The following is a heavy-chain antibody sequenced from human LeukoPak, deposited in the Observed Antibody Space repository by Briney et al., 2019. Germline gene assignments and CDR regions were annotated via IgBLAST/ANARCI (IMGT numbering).Heavy chain of an antibody. V-gene: IGHV5-51*01. D-gene: IGHD3-3*01. Sequence: GESLKISCKGSGYSFTSYWIDWVRQMPGKGLEWMGSIYPGDSEIRYSPSFQGQVTISADKSISTAYLQWGSLKASDTAMYYCARTAKYYDFWSGYLYFDYWGQGTLVTVSS. CDR1: GYSFTSYW. J-gene: IGHJ4*02. CDR3: ARTAKYYDFWSGYLYFDY. CDR2: IYPGDSEI.